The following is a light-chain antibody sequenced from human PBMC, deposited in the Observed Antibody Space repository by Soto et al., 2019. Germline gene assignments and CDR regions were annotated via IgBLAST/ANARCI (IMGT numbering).Light chain of an antibody. CDR3: QQYGSSPRT. J-gene: IGKJ1*01. CDR2: DAS. Sequence: IVLTQSPGTLSLSPGERATLSCIASQSLSSSQLAWYQQKPGQAPRLLIHDASSRATGISDRFIGSGSGTDFTLTINTLEHEDFAVYYCQQYGSSPRTFGLGTKVDIK. V-gene: IGKV3-20*01. CDR1: QSLSSSQ.